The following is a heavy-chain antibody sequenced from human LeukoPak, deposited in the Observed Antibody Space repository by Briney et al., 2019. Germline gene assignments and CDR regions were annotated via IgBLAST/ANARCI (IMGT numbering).Heavy chain of an antibody. CDR2: IYYSGAT. V-gene: IGHV4-39*01. CDR1: GVSISIISYY. Sequence: SETLSLTCTVSGVSISIISYYWGWNRQPPGKGLEWIGSIYYSGATYYNPSLKGRLTISVDTSQTQFSLKLSSVTAADTAVYYCARMSCSGGSCHGYYYYGMDVWGQGTTVTVSS. J-gene: IGHJ6*02. CDR3: ARMSCSGGSCHGYYYYGMDV. D-gene: IGHD2-15*01.